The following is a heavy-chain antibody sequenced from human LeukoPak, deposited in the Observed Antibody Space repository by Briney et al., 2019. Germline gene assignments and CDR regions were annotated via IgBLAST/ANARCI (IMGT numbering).Heavy chain of an antibody. D-gene: IGHD6-19*01. CDR2: IYYSGST. CDR3: ARAGYSSGWYRGGFPNWFDP. CDR1: GGSISSYY. V-gene: IGHV4-59*01. Sequence: PSETLSLTCTVSGGSISSYYWSWIRQPPGKGPEWIGYIYYSGSTNYNPSLKSRVTISVDTSKNQFSLKLSSVTAADTAVYYCARAGYSSGWYRGGFPNWFDPWGQGTLVTVSS. J-gene: IGHJ5*02.